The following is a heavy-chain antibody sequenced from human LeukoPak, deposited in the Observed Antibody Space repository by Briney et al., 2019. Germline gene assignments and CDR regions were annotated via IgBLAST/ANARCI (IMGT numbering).Heavy chain of an antibody. D-gene: IGHD3-3*01. J-gene: IGHJ4*02. V-gene: IGHV3-66*01. Sequence: GGSLRLSCAASGFTVSSNYMSWVRQAPGKGLEWVSVVYSGGSTYYADSVKGRFTISRDNSKNTLYLQMNSLRAEDTAIYYCARDERLLSFLKWGQGTLVTVSS. CDR3: ARDERLLSFLK. CDR1: GFTVSSNY. CDR2: VYSGGST.